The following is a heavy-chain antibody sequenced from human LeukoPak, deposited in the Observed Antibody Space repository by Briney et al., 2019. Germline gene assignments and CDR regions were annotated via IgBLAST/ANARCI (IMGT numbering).Heavy chain of an antibody. CDR3: ARGTYCSSTSCYGRSSKFDY. Sequence: SETLSLTCTVSGGSISGYYWSWIRQPPGKGLEWIGYIHNSGTTNYNPSLKSRVTISVDTSKNQFSLKLSSVTAADTAVYYCARGTYCSSTSCYGRSSKFDYWGQGTLVTVSS. CDR2: IHNSGTT. V-gene: IGHV4-59*12. J-gene: IGHJ4*02. CDR1: GGSISGYY. D-gene: IGHD2-2*01.